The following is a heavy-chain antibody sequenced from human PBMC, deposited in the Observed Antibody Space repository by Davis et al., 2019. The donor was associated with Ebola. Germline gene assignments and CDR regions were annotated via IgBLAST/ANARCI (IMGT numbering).Heavy chain of an antibody. CDR3: AREIGVDWPRGMDV. D-gene: IGHD3/OR15-3a*01. V-gene: IGHV3-48*04. Sequence: GESLKISCAASGFTFSSYSMNWVRQAPGKGLEWVAYISSSSSTIYYADSVKGRFTISRDNANNSLPLKMNSLRAEDTAVYYCAREIGVDWPRGMDVWGQGTTVTVSS. J-gene: IGHJ6*02. CDR1: GFTFSSYS. CDR2: ISSSSSTI.